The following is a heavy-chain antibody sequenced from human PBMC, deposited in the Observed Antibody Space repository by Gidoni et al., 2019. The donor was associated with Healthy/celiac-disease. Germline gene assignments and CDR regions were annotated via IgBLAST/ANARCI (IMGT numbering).Heavy chain of an antibody. V-gene: IGHV3-23*01. J-gene: IGHJ4*02. CDR3: AKGGIVDY. D-gene: IGHD3-16*01. CDR2: ISGSGVST. Sequence: EVQLLESGGGLVQPGGSLRLFCGASGFTFSSYAMSWVRQAPGKGLEWVSAISGSGVSTYYAYSVKGRFTISRDNSKNTLYLQMNSLRAEDTAVYYCAKGGIVDYWGQGTLVTVSS. CDR1: GFTFSSYA.